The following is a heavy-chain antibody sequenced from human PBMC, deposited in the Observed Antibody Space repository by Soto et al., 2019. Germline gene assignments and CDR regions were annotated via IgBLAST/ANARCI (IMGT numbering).Heavy chain of an antibody. CDR1: GGSVSSSEW. D-gene: IGHD6-13*01. J-gene: IGHJ4*02. CDR2: IYHSGST. Sequence: PETLSLACAVSGGSVSSSEWWSWVRQTPEKGLEWIGGIYHSGSTNYNPSLKNRVTLSVDESKNQFSLNLCSMTAADTAVYFCARLGTWSNFDYWGQGILVPVSP. CDR3: ARLGTWSNFDY. V-gene: IGHV4-4*01.